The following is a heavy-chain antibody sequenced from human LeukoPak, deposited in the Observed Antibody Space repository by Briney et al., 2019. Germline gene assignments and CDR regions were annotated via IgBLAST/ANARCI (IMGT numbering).Heavy chain of an antibody. V-gene: IGHV4-39*01. CDR2: IYYSGST. J-gene: IGHJ4*02. CDR1: GGPISSSSYY. CDR3: ARQDDYRHFDY. Sequence: AETLSLTCTVSGGPISSSSYYWGWMRQPPGKGLEWFGSIYYSGSTYYNPSLKSRVTISVDTYKNQFSLKLSSVTAADTAVYYCARQDDYRHFDYGGQRTLVTVSS. D-gene: IGHD4-11*01.